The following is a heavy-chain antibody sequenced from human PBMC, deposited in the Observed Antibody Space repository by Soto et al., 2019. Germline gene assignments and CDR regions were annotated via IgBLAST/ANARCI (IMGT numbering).Heavy chain of an antibody. CDR3: AKDMRRTSVSYNRDYYYYGMDV. CDR2: ISWDGGST. CDR1: GFTFDGYT. V-gene: IGHV3-43*01. D-gene: IGHD3-10*01. J-gene: IGHJ6*02. Sequence: GGSLRLSCAASGFTFDGYTMRWVRQAPGKGLEWVSLISWDGGSTYYADSVKGRFTISRDNSKNSLYLQMNSLRTEDTALYYCAKDMRRTSVSYNRDYYYYGMDVWGPGTTVTVSS.